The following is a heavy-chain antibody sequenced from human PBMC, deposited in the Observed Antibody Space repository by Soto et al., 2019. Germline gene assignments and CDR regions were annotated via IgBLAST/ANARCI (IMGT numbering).Heavy chain of an antibody. CDR3: DSGTAARHVFAFDI. J-gene: IGHJ3*02. V-gene: IGHV2-5*01. Sequence: SGPTLVNPTHPLTLTCSFSAFSLSTSGVGVGWIRQPPGKSLEWLAHIYWSGDEHYRPSLKSRLNITKDTSKNQVVLTMTNMDPVDTATYACDSGTAARHVFAFDIWGQGTMVTV. CDR1: AFSLSTSGVG. D-gene: IGHD6-6*01. CDR2: IYWSGDE.